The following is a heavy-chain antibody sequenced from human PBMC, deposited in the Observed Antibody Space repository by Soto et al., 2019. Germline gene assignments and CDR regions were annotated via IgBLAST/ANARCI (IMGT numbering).Heavy chain of an antibody. Sequence: SVKVSCKASGGTFSSYAISWVRQAPGQGLEWMGGIIPIFGTANYAQKFQGRVTITADKSTSTAYMELSSLRSEDTAVYYCARVGNGCSSTSCYTWVGWFDPWGQGTLVTVSS. J-gene: IGHJ5*02. CDR3: ARVGNGCSSTSCYTWVGWFDP. V-gene: IGHV1-69*06. CDR1: GGTFSSYA. CDR2: IIPIFGTA. D-gene: IGHD2-2*02.